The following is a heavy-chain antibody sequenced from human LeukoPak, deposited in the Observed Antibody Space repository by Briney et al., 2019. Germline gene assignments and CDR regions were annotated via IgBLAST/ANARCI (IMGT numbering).Heavy chain of an antibody. Sequence: PSETLSLTCTVSGGSISSYYWSWIRQPPGKGLEWIGYIYYSGSTNYNPSLKSRVTISVDTSKNQFSLKLSSETAADTAVYYCARHGYSSGWYVPTWFDPWGQGNLVTVSS. CDR3: ARHGYSSGWYVPTWFDP. J-gene: IGHJ5*02. CDR2: IYYSGST. V-gene: IGHV4-59*08. CDR1: GGSISSYY. D-gene: IGHD6-19*01.